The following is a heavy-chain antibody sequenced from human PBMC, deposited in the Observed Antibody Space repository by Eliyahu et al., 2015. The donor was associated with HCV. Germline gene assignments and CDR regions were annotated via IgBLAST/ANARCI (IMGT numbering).Heavy chain of an antibody. J-gene: IGHJ4*02. D-gene: IGHD6-13*01. CDR3: ARIRRGTSXYLFDY. CDR1: GFSLXTSGMR. V-gene: IGHV2-70*04. CDR2: IDWDDAK. Sequence: QVTLKESGPALVKPTQTLTLTCTFSGFSLXTSGMRVTWXRQLPGKALEWLARIDWDDAKFYSTSLKTRLTISKDSXKNQVVLTMTDMDPVDTGTYYCARIRRGTSXYLFDYWGQGTLV.